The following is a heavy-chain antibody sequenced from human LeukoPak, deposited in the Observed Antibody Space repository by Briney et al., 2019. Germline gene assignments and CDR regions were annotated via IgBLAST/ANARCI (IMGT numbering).Heavy chain of an antibody. CDR2: IKSEIDAETTDDGETT. CDR3: TTDLGELLFDY. D-gene: IGHD3-10*01. CDR1: GFIFSHAW. Sequence: KPGGSLRLSCTTSGFIFSHAWMSWVRQAPGKGLEWVGRIKSEIDAETTDDGETTDYAAPVKGRFTISRDDSKNTVYLQMNSLKTEDTAVYYCTTDLGELLFDYWGQGTLVTVSS. J-gene: IGHJ4*02. V-gene: IGHV3-15*01.